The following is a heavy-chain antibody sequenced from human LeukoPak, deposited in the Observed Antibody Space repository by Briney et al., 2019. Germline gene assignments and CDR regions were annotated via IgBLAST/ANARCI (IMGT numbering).Heavy chain of an antibody. CDR1: GFTFSTYS. Sequence: PGGSLRLSCAASGFTFSTYSMNWVRQAPGKGLEWVSSISSSSSYIYYADSVKGRFTISRDNAKNSLYLQMNSLRAEDTAVYYCARDPEYSSIYRGYYFDYWGQGTLVTVSS. V-gene: IGHV3-21*01. J-gene: IGHJ4*02. CDR3: ARDPEYSSIYRGYYFDY. CDR2: ISSSSSYI. D-gene: IGHD6-6*01.